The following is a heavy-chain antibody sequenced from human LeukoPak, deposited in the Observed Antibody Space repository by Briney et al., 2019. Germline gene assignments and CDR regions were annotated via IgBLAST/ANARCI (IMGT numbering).Heavy chain of an antibody. CDR2: INPNSGGT. CDR3: ARGLGVVPAAPKNYYSYDLDV. J-gene: IGHJ6*02. Sequence: ASVKVSCKASGYTFTGYYMHWVRQAPGQGLEWMGRINPNSGGTNYAQKFQGRVTMATITSISTAYMEVSSLRSEDTAVYYCARGLGVVPAAPKNYYSYDLDVWGQGTTVTVSS. D-gene: IGHD2-2*01. V-gene: IGHV1-2*06. CDR1: GYTFTGYY.